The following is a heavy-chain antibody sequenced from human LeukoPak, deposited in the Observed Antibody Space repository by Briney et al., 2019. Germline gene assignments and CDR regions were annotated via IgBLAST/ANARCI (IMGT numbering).Heavy chain of an antibody. CDR2: INHSGST. Sequence: SETLSLTCAVYGGSFGGYYWSWIRQPPGKGLEWIGEINHSGSTNYNPSLKSRVTISVDTSKNQFSLKLSSVTAADTAVYYCARGVGRRKEYFQHWGQGTLVTVSS. V-gene: IGHV4-34*01. D-gene: IGHD1-26*01. J-gene: IGHJ1*01. CDR3: ARGVGRRKEYFQH. CDR1: GGSFGGYY.